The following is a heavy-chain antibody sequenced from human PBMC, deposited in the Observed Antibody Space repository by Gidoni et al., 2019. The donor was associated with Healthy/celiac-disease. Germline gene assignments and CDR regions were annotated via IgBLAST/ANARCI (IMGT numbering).Heavy chain of an antibody. J-gene: IGHJ5*02. CDR3: ARDWGLLWFGALGNWWFDP. Sequence: QVQLQESGPGLVKPSQTLSLTCTVSGGSISSGSYYWSWIRQPAGKGLEWIGRIYTSGSTNYNPSLKSRVTISVDTSKNQFSLKLSSVTAADTAVYYCARDWGLLWFGALGNWWFDPWGQGTLVTVSS. V-gene: IGHV4-61*02. CDR2: IYTSGST. D-gene: IGHD3-10*01. CDR1: GGSISSGSYY.